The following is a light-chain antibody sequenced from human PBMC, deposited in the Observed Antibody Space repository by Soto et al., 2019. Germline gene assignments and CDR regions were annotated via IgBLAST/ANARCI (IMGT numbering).Light chain of an antibody. CDR2: GAS. CDR3: QQYGSSPRNT. J-gene: IGKJ2*01. Sequence: VLTQSPGTLSLSPGERATLSCRASQSVSSSYLAWYQQKPGQAPRLLIYGASSRATGIPDRFSGSGSGTDFTLTISRLEPEDFAVYYCQQYGSSPRNTFGQGTKVDIK. CDR1: QSVSSSY. V-gene: IGKV3-20*01.